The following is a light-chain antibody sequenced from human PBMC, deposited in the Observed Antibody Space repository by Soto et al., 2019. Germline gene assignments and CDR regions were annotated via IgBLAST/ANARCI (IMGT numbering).Light chain of an antibody. CDR2: DAS. CDR3: QQSYSTPLT. V-gene: IGKV1-39*01. J-gene: IGKJ4*01. CDR1: QTISTW. Sequence: DIQVTQSPPTLSASVGDRVTITCRASQTISTWMAWYQQKPGKAPKLLIYDASSLEGGVPSRFSGSGSGTDFHLTISSLQPEDFATYYCQQSYSTPLTFGGWTKVDI.